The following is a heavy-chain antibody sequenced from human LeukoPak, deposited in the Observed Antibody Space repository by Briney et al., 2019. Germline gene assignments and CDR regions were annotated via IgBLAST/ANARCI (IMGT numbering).Heavy chain of an antibody. CDR1: GFTFSSHA. V-gene: IGHV3-64*04. Sequence: GGSLRLSCSAAGFTFSSHAMHWVRQAPGKGLEYVSTINDDGGLTYYADSVKGRFTISRGNSKNTLYLQMNSLRAEDTAVYYCAKDRTYLAFDIWGQGTMVTVSS. D-gene: IGHD1/OR15-1a*01. J-gene: IGHJ3*02. CDR3: AKDRTYLAFDI. CDR2: INDDGGLT.